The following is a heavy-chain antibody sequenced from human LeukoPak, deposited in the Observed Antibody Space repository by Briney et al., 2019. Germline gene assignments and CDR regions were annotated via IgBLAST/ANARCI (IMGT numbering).Heavy chain of an antibody. V-gene: IGHV3-23*01. CDR2: ISGSGGST. CDR3: AKVGTLYYDFWSGYSYYFDY. D-gene: IGHD3-3*01. Sequence: GGSLRLSCAASGFTFSSYAMSWVRQAPGKGLEWVSAISGSGGSTYYADSVKSRFTISRDNSKNTLYLQMNSLRAEDTAVYYCAKVGTLYYDFWSGYSYYFDYWGQGTLVTVSS. CDR1: GFTFSSYA. J-gene: IGHJ4*02.